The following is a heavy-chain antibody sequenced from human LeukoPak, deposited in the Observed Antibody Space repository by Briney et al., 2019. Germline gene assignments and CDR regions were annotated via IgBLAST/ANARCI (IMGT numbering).Heavy chain of an antibody. D-gene: IGHD5-24*01. V-gene: IGHV4-38-2*02. Sequence: SETLSLTCTVSGYSISSGYYWGWIRQPPGKGLEWIGSIYHSGSTYYNPSLKSRVTISVDTSKNQFPLKLSSVTAADTAVYYCARDGRDGYAYWGQGTLVTVSS. J-gene: IGHJ4*02. CDR1: GYSISSGYY. CDR3: ARDGRDGYAY. CDR2: IYHSGST.